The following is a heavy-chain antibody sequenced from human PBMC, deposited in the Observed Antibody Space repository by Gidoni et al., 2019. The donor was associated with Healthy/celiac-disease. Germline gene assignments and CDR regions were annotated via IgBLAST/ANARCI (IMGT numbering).Heavy chain of an antibody. D-gene: IGHD4-4*01. CDR1: GVTFRSYA. Sequence: EAQLLESGGGLVQPAGSLRLSFAASGVTFRSYAMSWVRQAPGKGLEWVSAIVCRGGSTYYADSVKGRFTISRDNSKNTLYLQMNSLRAEDTAVYYCAKPTVTIRATYYFDYWGQGTLVTVSS. CDR3: AKPTVTIRATYYFDY. V-gene: IGHV3-23*01. CDR2: IVCRGGST. J-gene: IGHJ4*02.